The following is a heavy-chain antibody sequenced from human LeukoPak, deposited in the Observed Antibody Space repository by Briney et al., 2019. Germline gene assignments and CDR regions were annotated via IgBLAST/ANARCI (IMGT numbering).Heavy chain of an antibody. J-gene: IGHJ4*02. CDR2: IYHSGST. CDR1: GYSISSGYY. Sequence: KSSETLSLTCAVSGYSISSGYYWGWIRPPPGKGLEWIGNIYHSGSTYYNPSLKSRVTISVDTSKNQFSLKLSSVTAADTAVYYCAAAVAGKLDYWGQGTLVTVSS. V-gene: IGHV4-38-2*01. CDR3: AAAVAGKLDY. D-gene: IGHD6-19*01.